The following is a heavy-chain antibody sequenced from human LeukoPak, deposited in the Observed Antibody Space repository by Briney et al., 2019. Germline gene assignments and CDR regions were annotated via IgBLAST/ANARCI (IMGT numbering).Heavy chain of an antibody. J-gene: IGHJ6*03. CDR1: GYSISSGYY. CDR2: IYHSGST. CDR3: ARFIPNYYYMDV. V-gene: IGHV4-38-2*02. Sequence: SETLCLTCTVSGYSISSGYYWGWIRQPPGKGLEWIGSIYHSGSTYYNPSLKSRVTISVDTSKNQFSLKLSSVTAADTAVYYCARFIPNYYYMDVWGKGTTVTVSS. D-gene: IGHD3-16*02.